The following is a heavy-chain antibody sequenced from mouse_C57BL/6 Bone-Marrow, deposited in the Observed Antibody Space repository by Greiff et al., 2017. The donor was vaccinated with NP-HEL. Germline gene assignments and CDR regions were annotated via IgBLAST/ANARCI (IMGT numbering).Heavy chain of an antibody. CDR3: AREITTVVARNYAMDY. J-gene: IGHJ4*01. D-gene: IGHD1-1*01. CDR2: ISSGSSTI. V-gene: IGHV5-17*01. CDR1: GFTFSDYG. Sequence: EVQLQESGGGLVKPGGSLKLSCAASGFTFSDYGMHWVRQAPETGLEWVAYISSGSSTIYYADTVKGRFTISRDNAKNTLCLQMTSLRSEDTAMYYCAREITTVVARNYAMDYWGQGTSVTVSS.